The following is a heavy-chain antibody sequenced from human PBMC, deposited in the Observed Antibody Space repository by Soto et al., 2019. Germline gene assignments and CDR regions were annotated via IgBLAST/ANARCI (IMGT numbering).Heavy chain of an antibody. J-gene: IGHJ1*01. CDR3: ARTVYCSGGSCPFQH. D-gene: IGHD2-15*01. V-gene: IGHV1-8*01. CDR1: GYTFTSYD. Sequence: QVQLVQSGAEVKKPGASVKVSCRASGYTFTSYDINWVRQATGQGLEWMGWMNPNSGNTGYAQKFQGRVTMTRNTSISTAYMELSSLRSEDTAVYYCARTVYCSGGSCPFQHWGQGTLVTVSS. CDR2: MNPNSGNT.